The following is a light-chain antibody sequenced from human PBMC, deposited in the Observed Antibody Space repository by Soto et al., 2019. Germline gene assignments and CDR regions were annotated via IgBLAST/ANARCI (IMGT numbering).Light chain of an antibody. CDR1: QSIGLA. CDR2: DAS. V-gene: IGKV3-11*01. J-gene: IGKJ1*01. Sequence: EIVLTQSPTTLSLSPAERATLSCRASQSIGLAIAWYQHKPGQAPRLLIFDASQRATGIPARFRGSGSGTDFTLSISSLEPEDFAVYYCQQRTDRPPCTFGQGTNVDI. CDR3: QQRTDRPPCT.